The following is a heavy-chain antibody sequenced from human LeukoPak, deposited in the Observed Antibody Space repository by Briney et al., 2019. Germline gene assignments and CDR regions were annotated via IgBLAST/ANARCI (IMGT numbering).Heavy chain of an antibody. Sequence: GGSLRLSCAASGFTFSSYAMSWARQAPGRGLEWVSGISGSGGSTYYADSVKGRFTISRDNSKNTLYLQMNSLRAEGTAVYYCAKPRSDYYYSAFDYWGRGTLVTVSS. CDR3: AKPRSDYYYSAFDY. CDR2: ISGSGGST. V-gene: IGHV3-23*01. CDR1: GFTFSSYA. D-gene: IGHD3-22*01. J-gene: IGHJ4*02.